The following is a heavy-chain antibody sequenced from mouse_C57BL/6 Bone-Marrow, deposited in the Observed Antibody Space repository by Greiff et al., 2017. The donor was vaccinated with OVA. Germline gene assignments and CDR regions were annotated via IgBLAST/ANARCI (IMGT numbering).Heavy chain of an antibody. CDR2: IYPGDGDT. Sequence: QVQLKQSGPELVKPGASVKISCKASGYAFSSSWMNWVKQRPGKGLEWIGRIYPGDGDTNYNGKFKGKATLTADKSSSTAYMQLSSLTSEDSAVYFCARSDYYGSRGYVDVWGTGTTVTVSS. V-gene: IGHV1-82*01. CDR3: ARSDYYGSRGYVDV. CDR1: GYAFSSSW. D-gene: IGHD1-1*01. J-gene: IGHJ1*03.